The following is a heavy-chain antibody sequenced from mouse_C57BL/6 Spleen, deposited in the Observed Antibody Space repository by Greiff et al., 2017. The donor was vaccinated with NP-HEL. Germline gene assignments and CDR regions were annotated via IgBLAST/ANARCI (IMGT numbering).Heavy chain of an antibody. V-gene: IGHV1-81*01. D-gene: IGHD1-1*01. CDR1: GYTFTSYG. Sequence: VQLVESGAELARPGASVKLSCKASGYTFTSYGISWVKQRTGQGLEWIGEIYPRSGNTYYNEKFKGKATLTADKSSSTAYMELRSLTSEDSAVYYCARRYYGSDCDAMDYWGQGTSVTVSS. CDR3: ARRYYGSDCDAMDY. CDR2: IYPRSGNT. J-gene: IGHJ4*01.